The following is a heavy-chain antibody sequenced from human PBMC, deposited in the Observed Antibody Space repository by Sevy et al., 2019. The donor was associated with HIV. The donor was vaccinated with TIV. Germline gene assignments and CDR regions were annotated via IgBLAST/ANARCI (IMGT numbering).Heavy chain of an antibody. CDR3: ARDWGTKPHDY. CDR1: GFTFSKYS. Sequence: GGSLRLSCAASGFTFSKYSMSWVRQPPGKGLEWVSTLSFGCGEINYADSVKGRFTISRDNSKSSGYLQMKNLRPEDTAGYYCARDWGTKPHDYWGQGTLVTVSS. CDR2: LSFGCGEI. J-gene: IGHJ4*02. V-gene: IGHV3-23*01. D-gene: IGHD2-8*01.